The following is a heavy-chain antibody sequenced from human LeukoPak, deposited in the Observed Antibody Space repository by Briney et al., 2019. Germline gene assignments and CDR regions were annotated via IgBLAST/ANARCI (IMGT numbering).Heavy chain of an antibody. CDR1: GFTFSSYS. V-gene: IGHV3-48*01. CDR2: ISSGSSTI. Sequence: GGSLRLSCAASGFTFSSYSMDWVRQAPGKGLEWVSSISSGSSTIYYADSVKGRFTISRDNAINSLYLQMNGLRAEDTAVYYCARGGYGYSSSSGDYWGQGALVTVSS. D-gene: IGHD6-13*01. CDR3: ARGGYGYSSSSGDY. J-gene: IGHJ4*02.